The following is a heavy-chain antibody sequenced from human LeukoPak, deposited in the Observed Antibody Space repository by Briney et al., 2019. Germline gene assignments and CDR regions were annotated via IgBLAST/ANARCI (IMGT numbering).Heavy chain of an antibody. D-gene: IGHD2-2*01. CDR3: AIFKDCSSTSCYVGY. CDR2: IVPILGIA. CDR1: GGTFSSYA. J-gene: IGHJ4*02. V-gene: IGHV1-69*04. Sequence: SVKVSCKASGGTFSSYAISWVQQAPGQGLEWMGRIVPILGIANYAQKFQGRVTITADKSTSTAYMELSSLRSEDTAVYYCAIFKDCSSTSCYVGYWGQGTLATVSS.